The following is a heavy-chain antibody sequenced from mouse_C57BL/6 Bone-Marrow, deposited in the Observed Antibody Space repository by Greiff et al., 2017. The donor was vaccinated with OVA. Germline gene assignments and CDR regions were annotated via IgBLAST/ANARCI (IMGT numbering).Heavy chain of an antibody. V-gene: IGHV5-9-1*02. Sequence: EVMLVESGEGLVKPGGSLKLSCAASGFTFSSYAMSWVRQTPEKRLEWVAYISSGGDYIYYADTVKGRFTISRDNARNTLYLQMSSLKSEDTAMYYCTRGDYYGSSYPGFAYWGQGTLVTVSA. CDR3: TRGDYYGSSYPGFAY. CDR2: ISSGGDYI. CDR1: GFTFSSYA. J-gene: IGHJ3*01. D-gene: IGHD1-1*01.